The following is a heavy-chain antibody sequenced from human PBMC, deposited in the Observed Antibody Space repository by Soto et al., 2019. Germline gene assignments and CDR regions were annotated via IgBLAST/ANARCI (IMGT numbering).Heavy chain of an antibody. D-gene: IGHD2-21*02. CDR3: AREDDGGDSLDV. J-gene: IGHJ6*02. Sequence: WTWLRQSPGKGLEWIGYIHNSGSILYNPSLKSRVTISVDTSKNQFSLHLSSVTAADTVVYFCAREDDGGDSLDVWGQGTTVTVSS. CDR2: IHNSGSI. V-gene: IGHV4-30-4*08.